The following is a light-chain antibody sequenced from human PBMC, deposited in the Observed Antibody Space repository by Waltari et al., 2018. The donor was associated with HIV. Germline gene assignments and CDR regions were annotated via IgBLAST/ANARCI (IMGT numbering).Light chain of an antibody. J-gene: IGLJ2*01. CDR2: EVT. CDR1: SSDVGDYNY. Sequence: QSALTQPASVSGSPGQSITISCTGSSSDVGDYNYVSWYQQRPGKAPKLMLYEVTNRPSGVSNRFSGSKSGNTASLTISGLQTEDDADYYCSSYTSSSTLVVFGGGTKLTVL. V-gene: IGLV2-14*01. CDR3: SSYTSSSTLVV.